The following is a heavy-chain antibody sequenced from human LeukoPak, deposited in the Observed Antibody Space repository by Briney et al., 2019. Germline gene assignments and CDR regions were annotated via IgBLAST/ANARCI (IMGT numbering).Heavy chain of an antibody. V-gene: IGHV3-23*01. Sequence: GGSLRLSCAASGFTFSSYAMGWVRQAPGKGLEWVSAISGSGGSTYYADSVKGRFTISRDNSRDTLYLQMNSLRAEDTAVYYCAKGYYDYVWGSYYFDYWGQGTLVTVSS. CDR1: GFTFSSYA. CDR3: AKGYYDYVWGSYYFDY. CDR2: ISGSGGST. J-gene: IGHJ4*02. D-gene: IGHD3-16*01.